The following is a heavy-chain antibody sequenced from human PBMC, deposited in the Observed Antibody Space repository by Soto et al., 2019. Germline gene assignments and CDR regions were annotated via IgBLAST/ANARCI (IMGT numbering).Heavy chain of an antibody. Sequence: EVQLVESGGGLVQPGESLRLSCATSGFTFSYYTMTWVRQAPGKGLEWLSSISDSSSTMYYADSVKDRFTISRDNAKNSLYLQMNSLRDEDTAVYYCATTIAGTYYFDYWGQGTLVTVSS. CDR1: GFTFSYYT. J-gene: IGHJ4*02. CDR2: ISDSSSTM. V-gene: IGHV3-48*02. D-gene: IGHD6-13*01. CDR3: ATTIAGTYYFDY.